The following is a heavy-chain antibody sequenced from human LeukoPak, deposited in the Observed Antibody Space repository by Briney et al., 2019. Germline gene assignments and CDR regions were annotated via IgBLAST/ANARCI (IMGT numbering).Heavy chain of an antibody. V-gene: IGHV3-74*01. J-gene: IGHJ3*02. CDR2: INSDGRST. D-gene: IGHD4-17*01. CDR1: GFTFSNYW. CDR3: VRDRAVSPFPPDAFDM. Sequence: GGSLRLSCAASGFTFSNYWMHWVRQAPGKGLVWVSRINSDGRSTKYADSVKGRFAISRDNAKNTLYLQMNSLRAEDTAVYYCVRDRAVSPFPPDAFDMWGQGTMVTVSS.